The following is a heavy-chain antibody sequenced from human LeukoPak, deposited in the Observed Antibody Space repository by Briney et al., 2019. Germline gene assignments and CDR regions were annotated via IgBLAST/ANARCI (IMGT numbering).Heavy chain of an antibody. J-gene: IGHJ4*02. CDR1: GYTFTSYY. D-gene: IGHD3-3*01. CDR3: AASFLRFSPDFDY. V-gene: IGHV1-46*01. Sequence: ASVKVSCKASGYTFTSYYMHWVRQAPGQGLEWMGIINPSGGSTSYAQKFQGRVIMTEDTSTDTAYMELSSLRSEDTAVFYCAASFLRFSPDFDYWGQGTLVTVSS. CDR2: INPSGGST.